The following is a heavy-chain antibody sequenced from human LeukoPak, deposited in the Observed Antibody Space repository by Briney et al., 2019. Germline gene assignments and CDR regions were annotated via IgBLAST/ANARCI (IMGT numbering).Heavy chain of an antibody. CDR1: GYTFTSYG. D-gene: IGHD2-15*01. Sequence: ASVKVSCKASGYTFTSYGISWVRQAPGQGLEWMGWISTYNGNTKYAQKFQGRVTMTTDTSTSAAYMELRSLRSDDTAVYYCAREYCSDGSCYSPDYWGQGTLVTVSS. CDR3: AREYCSDGSCYSPDY. V-gene: IGHV1-18*01. CDR2: ISTYNGNT. J-gene: IGHJ4*02.